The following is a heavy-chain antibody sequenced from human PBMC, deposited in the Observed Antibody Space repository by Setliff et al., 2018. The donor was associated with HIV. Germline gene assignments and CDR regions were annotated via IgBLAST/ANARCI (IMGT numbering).Heavy chain of an antibody. CDR1: GGSISNFY. J-gene: IGHJ4*02. Sequence: SETLSLTCSVSGGSISNFYWSWLRQPPGKELEWIGYFYTSGSTNYNPSLKSRVTISIDTSKNQFSLKLNAVTAADTAVYYCARRPPLTTGREYYFDFWGQGTLVTVTS. CDR2: FYTSGST. V-gene: IGHV4-4*09. D-gene: IGHD1-1*01. CDR3: ARRPPLTTGREYYFDF.